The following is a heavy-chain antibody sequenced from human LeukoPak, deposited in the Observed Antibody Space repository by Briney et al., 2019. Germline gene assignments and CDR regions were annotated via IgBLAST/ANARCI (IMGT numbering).Heavy chain of an antibody. J-gene: IGHJ6*03. CDR3: ARARWGVFYYESGASNYYYYMDV. CDR2: IYYCGST. Sequence: SETLSLTCTVSGRPNRRYYGSWIRQPPGKGLECIGYIYYCGSTNYNPSLKSRVSISVDTSKNQFSLKLSSVTAADTAVYYCARARWGVFYYESGASNYYYYMDVWGKGTTVTVSS. V-gene: IGHV4-59*01. D-gene: IGHD3-22*01. CDR1: GRPNRRYY.